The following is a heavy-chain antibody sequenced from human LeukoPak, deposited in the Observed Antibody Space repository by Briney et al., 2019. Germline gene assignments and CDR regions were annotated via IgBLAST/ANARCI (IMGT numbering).Heavy chain of an antibody. CDR3: AATSVGATLSDAFDI. D-gene: IGHD1-26*01. Sequence: ASVKVSCKASGFTFTRSAVQWVRQARGQRLEWIGWIVVGSGNTNYAQKFQERVTITRDMSTSTAYMELSGLRSEDTAVYYCAATSVGATLSDAFDIWGQGTMVTVSS. V-gene: IGHV1-58*01. CDR2: IVVGSGNT. J-gene: IGHJ3*02. CDR1: GFTFTRSA.